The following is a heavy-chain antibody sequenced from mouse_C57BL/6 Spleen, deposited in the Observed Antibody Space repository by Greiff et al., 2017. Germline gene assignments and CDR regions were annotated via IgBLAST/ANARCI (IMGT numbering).Heavy chain of an antibody. CDR1: GYTFTSYW. V-gene: IGHV1-64*01. Sequence: QVQLQQPGAELVKPGASVKLSCKASGYTFTSYWMHWVKQRPGQGLEWIGMIHPNSGSTNYNEKFKSKATLTVDKSSSTAYMQLSSLTSEDSAVYYCARHYYGSSPPFAYWGQGTLVTVSA. CDR2: IHPNSGST. J-gene: IGHJ3*01. D-gene: IGHD1-1*01. CDR3: ARHYYGSSPPFAY.